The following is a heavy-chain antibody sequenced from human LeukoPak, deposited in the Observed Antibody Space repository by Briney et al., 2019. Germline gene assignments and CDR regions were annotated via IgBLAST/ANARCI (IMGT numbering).Heavy chain of an antibody. CDR3: ARDRHPYYYDY. CDR2: ISSSSSTI. Sequence: GGSLRLSCAVSGFTFSTYSMNWVRQAPGKGLEWVSYISSSSSTIYYADSVKGRFTISRDNAKNSLYLQMNSLRAEDTAVYYCARDRHPYYYDYWGQGTLVTVSS. V-gene: IGHV3-48*04. CDR1: GFTFSTYS. J-gene: IGHJ4*02.